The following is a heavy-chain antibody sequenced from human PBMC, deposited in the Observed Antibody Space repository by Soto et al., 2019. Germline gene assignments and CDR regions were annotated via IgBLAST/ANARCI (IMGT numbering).Heavy chain of an antibody. V-gene: IGHV4-31*03. CDR3: ARSQGNQQLIYYYGMDG. CDR1: GGSISSGGDY. CDR2: IYHSGSS. J-gene: IGHJ6*02. D-gene: IGHD6-13*01. Sequence: QVQLQASGPGLVKPSQTLSLTCTVSGGSISSGGDYWSWIRQHPGKGLEWIGNIYHSGSSNYNPSLKSRVTISVDTSKNQSSLKLSSVTAADTAVYYCARSQGNQQLIYYYGMDGWGQGATVTVSS.